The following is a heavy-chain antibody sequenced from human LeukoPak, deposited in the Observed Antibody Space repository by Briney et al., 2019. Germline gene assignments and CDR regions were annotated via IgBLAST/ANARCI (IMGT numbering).Heavy chain of an antibody. J-gene: IGHJ4*02. CDR2: ISYDGSDR. Sequence: HPGGSLSLSCAASDFTLSSYAMHWVLQAPGQGLEWVAVISYDGSDRYYADSVKGRFTISRDNSKNTLFLQMNSPRAEDTAVYYCARSGNYDSYYFDYWGQGTLDSVSS. D-gene: IGHD3-9*01. CDR3: ARSGNYDSYYFDY. V-gene: IGHV3-30*04. CDR1: DFTLSSYA.